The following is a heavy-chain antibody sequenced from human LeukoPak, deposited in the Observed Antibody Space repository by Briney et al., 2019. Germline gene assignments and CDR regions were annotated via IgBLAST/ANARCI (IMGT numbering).Heavy chain of an antibody. CDR3: AKARVFSYYYYIDV. CDR2: ISGSGGST. Sequence: PGGSLRLSCAASGFTFSSYAMSWVRQAPGKGLEWVSAISGSGGSTYYADSVKGRFTISRDNSKNTLYLQMNSLRAEDTAVYYCAKARVFSYYYYIDVWGKGTTVTVSS. D-gene: IGHD3-9*01. CDR1: GFTFSSYA. J-gene: IGHJ6*03. V-gene: IGHV3-23*01.